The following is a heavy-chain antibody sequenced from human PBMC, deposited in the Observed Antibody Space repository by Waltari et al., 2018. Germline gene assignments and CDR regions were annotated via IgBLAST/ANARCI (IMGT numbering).Heavy chain of an antibody. V-gene: IGHV3-7*01. CDR3: ARDPIFGVVIIAFDI. D-gene: IGHD3-3*01. J-gene: IGHJ3*02. Sequence: EVQLVESGGGLVQPGGSLRLSCAASGFTFSSYWMSWVRQAPGKGLEWVANIKQDGSEKYYVDSVKGRFTISRDNAKNSLYLQMNSLRAEDTAVYYCARDPIFGVVIIAFDIWGQGTMVTVSS. CDR2: IKQDGSEK. CDR1: GFTFSSYW.